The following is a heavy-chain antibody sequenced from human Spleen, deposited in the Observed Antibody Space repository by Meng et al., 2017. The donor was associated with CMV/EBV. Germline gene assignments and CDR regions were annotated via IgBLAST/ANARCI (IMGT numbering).Heavy chain of an antibody. J-gene: IGHJ4*02. CDR3: ARGAGRDGYNGDF. D-gene: IGHD5-24*01. CDR2: INPSGGGT. CDR1: GYNFTNYY. V-gene: IGHV1-46*01. Sequence: CEASGYNFTNYYVHWVRQAPGQGLEGMGIINPSGGGTSYAQKFQGRVNMTGDTSTSTVYMDLSSLRSEDTAVYYCARGAGRDGYNGDFWGQGTLVTVSS.